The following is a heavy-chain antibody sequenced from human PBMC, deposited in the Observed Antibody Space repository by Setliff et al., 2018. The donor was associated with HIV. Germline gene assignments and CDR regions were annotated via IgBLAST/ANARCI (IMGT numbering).Heavy chain of an antibody. J-gene: IGHJ4*02. CDR2: IHYTGNT. Sequence: PSETLSLTCTVSGGSITSTTYYWGWIRQPPGKGLEWIGTIHYTGNTYHNPSLKSRVTISVEASKNQISLKLTAVTGADSAVYYCAREGDGIDFWGQGTLVTVSS. D-gene: IGHD2-21*02. CDR3: AREGDGIDF. CDR1: GGSITSTTYY. V-gene: IGHV4-39*02.